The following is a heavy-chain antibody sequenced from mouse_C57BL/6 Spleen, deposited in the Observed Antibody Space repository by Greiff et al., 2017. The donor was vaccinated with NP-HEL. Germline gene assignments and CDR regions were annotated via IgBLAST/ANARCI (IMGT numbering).Heavy chain of an antibody. CDR3: ARLGNSLFDY. D-gene: IGHD2-1*01. CDR2: ISSGSSTI. CDR1: GFTFSDYG. Sequence: EVKLVESGGGLVKPGGSLKLSCAASGFTFSDYGMHWVRQAPEKGLEWVAYISSGSSTIYYADTVKGRFTISRDNAKNTLFLQMTSLRSEDTAMYYCARLGNSLFDYWGQGTTLTVSS. V-gene: IGHV5-17*01. J-gene: IGHJ2*01.